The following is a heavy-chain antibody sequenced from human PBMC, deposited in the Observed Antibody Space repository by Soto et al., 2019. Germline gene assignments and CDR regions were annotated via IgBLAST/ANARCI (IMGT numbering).Heavy chain of an antibody. J-gene: IGHJ5*02. CDR3: TRLVGNSWLDH. V-gene: IGHV6-1*01. CDR1: GDSVSSNDAV. D-gene: IGHD6-6*01. Sequence: QVQLQQSGPGLVKPSQTLSLTCAISGDSVSSNDAVWNWIRQSPSRGLEWLGRTYYRSIWQSEYAVSVTRRMTINPYASKNQFPLQLNSVTPDDTARYYCTRLVGNSWLDHWGQRTLVTVSA. CDR2: TYYRSIWQS.